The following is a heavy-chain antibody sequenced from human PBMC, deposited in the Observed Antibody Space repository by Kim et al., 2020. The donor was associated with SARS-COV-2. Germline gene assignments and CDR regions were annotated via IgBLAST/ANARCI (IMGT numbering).Heavy chain of an antibody. J-gene: IGHJ6*02. CDR3: ARGHRADDYGMDV. Sequence: YAQKFPGRVTMTRDTSTSTVYMELSSLRSEDTAVYYCARGHRADDYGMDVWGQGTTVTVSS. V-gene: IGHV1-46*01.